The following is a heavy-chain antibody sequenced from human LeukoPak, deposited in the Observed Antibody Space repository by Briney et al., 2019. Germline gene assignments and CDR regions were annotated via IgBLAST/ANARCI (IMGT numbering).Heavy chain of an antibody. J-gene: IGHJ4*02. D-gene: IGHD1/OR15-1a*01. CDR2: IYNSGTT. Sequence: SETLSLTCSVSFGSIRDYYWSWIRQPPGKGLEWIGYIYNSGTTSYNPSLKGQVTISVDTSKNQFSLKLSSVTAADTAVYYCARGNKYPGVFDYWGQGTLVTVS. V-gene: IGHV4-59*01. CDR1: FGSIRDYY. CDR3: ARGNKYPGVFDY.